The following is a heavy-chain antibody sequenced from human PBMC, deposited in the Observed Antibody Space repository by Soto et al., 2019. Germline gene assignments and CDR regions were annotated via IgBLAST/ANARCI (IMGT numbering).Heavy chain of an antibody. J-gene: IGHJ5*02. Sequence: SETLSLTCTVSGGSISSGDYYWSWIRQPPGKGLEWIGYIYYSGSTYYNPSLKSRVTISVDTSKNQFTLKLSSETAADTAVYYCAREGSVGPPKQSPRWFDPWGHGTLVTVSS. CDR2: IYYSGST. D-gene: IGHD2-15*01. CDR3: AREGSVGPPKQSPRWFDP. V-gene: IGHV4-30-4*01. CDR1: GGSISSGDYY.